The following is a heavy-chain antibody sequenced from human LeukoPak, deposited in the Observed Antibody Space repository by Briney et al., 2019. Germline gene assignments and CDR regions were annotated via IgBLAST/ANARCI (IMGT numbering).Heavy chain of an antibody. J-gene: IGHJ3*02. CDR2: IYYSGST. Sequence: SETLSLTCTVSGGSISSYYWSWIRQPPGKGLEWIGYIYYSGSTNYNPSLKSRVTISVDTSKNQFSLKLSSVTAADTAVYYCARGHSSSLEAFDIWGQGTMVTVSS. V-gene: IGHV4-59*01. D-gene: IGHD6-6*01. CDR1: GGSISSYY. CDR3: ARGHSSSLEAFDI.